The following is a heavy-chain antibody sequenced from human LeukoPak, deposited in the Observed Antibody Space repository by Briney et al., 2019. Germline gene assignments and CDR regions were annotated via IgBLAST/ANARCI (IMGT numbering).Heavy chain of an antibody. Sequence: ASVKVSCKASGYTFTGYYMHWVRQAPGQGLEGMGWINPNSGGTNYAQKFQGRVTITRDTSISTLYMELNRLRSDDTAVYYCAREEVGAFDIWGQGTMVTVSS. CDR3: AREEVGAFDI. V-gene: IGHV1-2*02. CDR1: GYTFTGYY. D-gene: IGHD2-2*01. J-gene: IGHJ3*02. CDR2: INPNSGGT.